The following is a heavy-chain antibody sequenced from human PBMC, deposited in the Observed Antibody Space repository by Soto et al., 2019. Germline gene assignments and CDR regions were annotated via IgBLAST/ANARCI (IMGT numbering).Heavy chain of an antibody. CDR3: AKARCTTSNCYVPDY. V-gene: IGHV3-23*01. Sequence: HPGGSLRLSCAASGFSFSTYTKSWVRRAPGKGLEWVSAISGSGGSPSYADSVQGRITISRDNPKKTLYLQMNSLRAEDTAVYYCAKARCTTSNCYVPDYWGQGTLVTVSS. CDR1: GFSFSTYT. J-gene: IGHJ4*02. CDR2: ISGSGGSP. D-gene: IGHD2-8*01.